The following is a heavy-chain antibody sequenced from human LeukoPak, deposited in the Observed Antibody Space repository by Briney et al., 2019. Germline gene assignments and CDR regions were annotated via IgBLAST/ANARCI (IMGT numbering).Heavy chain of an antibody. V-gene: IGHV4-34*01. CDR3: ARDIPTQWPRTSGYFDY. CDR2: INHSGST. CDR1: GGSFSGYH. Sequence: PSETLSLTCAVYGGSFSGYHWSWIRQPPGKGLEWIGEINHSGSTNYNPSLKSRVTISVDTSKNQFSLKLSSVTAADTAVYYCARDIPTQWPRTSGYFDYWGQGTLVTVSS. J-gene: IGHJ4*02. D-gene: IGHD5-12*01.